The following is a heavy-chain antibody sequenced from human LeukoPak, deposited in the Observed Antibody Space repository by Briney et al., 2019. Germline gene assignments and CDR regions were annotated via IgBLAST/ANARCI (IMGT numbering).Heavy chain of an antibody. D-gene: IGHD5-12*01. J-gene: IGHJ4*02. V-gene: IGHV3-23*01. CDR1: GLTFRSYA. CDR2: ISGSGGST. Sequence: GGSLRLSCAASGLTFRSYAMTWVRQAPGKGLERVSFISGSGGSTYYADSVKGRFTISKDKSRNTLFLQMNSLRAEDTAVYYCATVPRSGYYYFDYWGQGTLVTVSS. CDR3: ATVPRSGYYYFDY.